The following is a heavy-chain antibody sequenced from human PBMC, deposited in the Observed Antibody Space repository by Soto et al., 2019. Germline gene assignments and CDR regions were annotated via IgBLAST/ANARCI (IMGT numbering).Heavy chain of an antibody. CDR1: GFTFSSYN. V-gene: IGHV3-48*01. Sequence: PGGSLRLSCAASGFTFSSYNMNWVRQSPGKGLEWVSYISSSGSIIYYADSVKGRFTVSRDEAKNSLYLQMNSLRVEDTAVYYCARDAGIALTGNHYGMDVWGQGTTVTVSS. CDR3: ARDAGIALTGNHYGMDV. J-gene: IGHJ6*02. D-gene: IGHD6-13*01. CDR2: ISSSGSII.